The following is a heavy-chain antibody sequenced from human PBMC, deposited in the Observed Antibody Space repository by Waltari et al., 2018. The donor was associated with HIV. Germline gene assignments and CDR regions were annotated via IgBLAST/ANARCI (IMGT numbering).Heavy chain of an antibody. Sequence: QVQLVESGGGVVQPGRSLRLSCAASGFTFSSYGMHWVRQAPGKGLEWVAVIWYDGSKKYYADSVKGRFTISRDNSKNTLYLQMNSLRAEDTAVYYCARDLAGDPQGGYWGQGTLVTVSS. J-gene: IGHJ4*02. D-gene: IGHD3-10*01. CDR2: IWYDGSKK. CDR3: ARDLAGDPQGGY. V-gene: IGHV3-33*01. CDR1: GFTFSSYG.